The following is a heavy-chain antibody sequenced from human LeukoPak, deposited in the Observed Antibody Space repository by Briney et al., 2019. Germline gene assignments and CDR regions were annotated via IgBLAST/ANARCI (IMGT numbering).Heavy chain of an antibody. V-gene: IGHV4-39*07. J-gene: IGHJ2*01. CDR2: IYYSGST. CDR1: GGSISSSSYY. CDR3: ARALIVAARPTPYWYFDL. D-gene: IGHD6-6*01. Sequence: SSETLSLTCTVSGGSISSSSYYWGWIRQPPGKGLEWIGSIYYSGSTYYNPSLKSRVTISVDTSKNQFSLKLSSVTAADTAVYYCARALIVAARPTPYWYFDLWGRGTLVTVSS.